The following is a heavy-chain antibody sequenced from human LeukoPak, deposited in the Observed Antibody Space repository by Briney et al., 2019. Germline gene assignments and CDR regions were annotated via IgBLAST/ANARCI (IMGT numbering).Heavy chain of an antibody. CDR3: AKDMSFGWFGELSDY. D-gene: IGHD3-10*01. V-gene: IGHV3-53*01. Sequence: GGSLRLSCAASGFTVSSNYMSWVRQAPGKGLEWVSVIYCGGSTYYADSVKGRFTISRDNSKNTLYLQMNSLRAEDTAVYYCAKDMSFGWFGELSDYWGQGTLVTVSS. CDR2: IYCGGST. J-gene: IGHJ4*02. CDR1: GFTVSSNY.